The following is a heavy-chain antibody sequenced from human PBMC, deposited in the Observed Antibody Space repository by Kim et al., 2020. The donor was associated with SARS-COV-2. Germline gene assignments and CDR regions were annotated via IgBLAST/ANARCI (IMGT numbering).Heavy chain of an antibody. Sequence: GGSLRLSCAASGFTFSSYGMHWVRQAPGKGLEWVAVISYDGSNKYYADSVKGRFTISRDNSKNTLYLQMNSLRAEDTAVYYCAKGLGIAVAEYWGQGTLVTVSS. D-gene: IGHD6-19*01. J-gene: IGHJ4*02. CDR2: ISYDGSNK. CDR1: GFTFSSYG. V-gene: IGHV3-30*18. CDR3: AKGLGIAVAEY.